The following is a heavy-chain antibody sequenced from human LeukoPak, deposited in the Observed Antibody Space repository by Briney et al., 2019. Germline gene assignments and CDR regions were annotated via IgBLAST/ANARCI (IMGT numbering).Heavy chain of an antibody. D-gene: IGHD6-19*01. Sequence: SETLSLTCTVSVGSISRDYWSWIRQPPGKGLEWIGYIYYSGSTNYNPSLKSRVTISVDTSKNQFSLKLSSVTAADTAVYYCAGAAQQWLVRVGAFDIWGQGTMVTVSS. CDR2: IYYSGST. J-gene: IGHJ3*02. CDR3: AGAAQQWLVRVGAFDI. CDR1: VGSISRDY. V-gene: IGHV4-59*08.